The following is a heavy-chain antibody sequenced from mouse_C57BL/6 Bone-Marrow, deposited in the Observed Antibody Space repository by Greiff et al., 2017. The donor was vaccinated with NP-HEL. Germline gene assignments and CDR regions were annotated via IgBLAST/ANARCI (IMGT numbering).Heavy chain of an antibody. V-gene: IGHV1-7*01. J-gene: IGHJ4*01. CDR1: GYTFTSYW. Sequence: QVQLQQSGAELAKPGASVKLSCKASGYTFTSYWMHWVKQRPGQGLEWIGYINPSSGYTKYNQKFKDKATLTVDKSSSTAYMQLYMQPYGHSAVYYCAKDCPSYSDMDYWGRGTSVTVTS. CDR2: INPSSGYT. CDR3: AKDCPSYSDMDY.